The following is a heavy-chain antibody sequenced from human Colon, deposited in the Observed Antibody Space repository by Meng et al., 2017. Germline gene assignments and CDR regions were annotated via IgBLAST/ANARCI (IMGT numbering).Heavy chain of an antibody. V-gene: IGHV4-31*03. CDR2: IDHSGTT. CDR3: ARVVSLVVKGNWFDS. CDR1: GASITIGGYY. D-gene: IGHD2-15*01. Sequence: HVPLLASGPGLVKPSQTLSLTFNVSGASITIGGYYWSWIRQHPGKGLEWIGYIDHSGTTYDNPSLKTRLTMSVDTSKNQFSLKLTSVTAADTAVYYCARVVSLVVKGNWFDSWGQGTLVTVSS. J-gene: IGHJ5*01.